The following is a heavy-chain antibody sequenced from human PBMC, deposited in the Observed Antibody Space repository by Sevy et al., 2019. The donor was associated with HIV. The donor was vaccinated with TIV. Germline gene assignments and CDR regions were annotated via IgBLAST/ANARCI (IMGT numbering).Heavy chain of an antibody. D-gene: IGHD6-19*01. CDR1: GYTLTELS. Sequence: ASVKVSCKVSGYTLTELSMHWVRQAPGKGLEWMGGFDPEDGETIYAQKFQGRVTMTEDTSTDTAYMELSSLRSEDTAVYYCATGLGSSSGWYAGWFDPWGQGTLVTVSS. CDR3: ATGLGSSSGWYAGWFDP. V-gene: IGHV1-24*01. J-gene: IGHJ5*02. CDR2: FDPEDGET.